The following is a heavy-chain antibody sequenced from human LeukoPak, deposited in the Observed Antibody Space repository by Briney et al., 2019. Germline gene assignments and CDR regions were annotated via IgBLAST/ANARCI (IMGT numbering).Heavy chain of an antibody. CDR1: GYTFTGYY. CDR3: ARASSGYFAFDI. Sequence: ASVKVSCKASGYTFTGYYMHWVRQAPGQGLEWMGWINPNSGGTNYAQKFQGRVTMTRDTSISTAYMELSRLRSDDTAVYYCARASSGYFAFDIWGQGTMVTVSS. V-gene: IGHV1-2*02. D-gene: IGHD3-22*01. CDR2: INPNSGGT. J-gene: IGHJ3*02.